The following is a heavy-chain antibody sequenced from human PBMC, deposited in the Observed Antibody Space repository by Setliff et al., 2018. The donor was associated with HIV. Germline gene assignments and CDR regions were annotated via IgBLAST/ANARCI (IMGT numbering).Heavy chain of an antibody. CDR1: GFRVTDTY. V-gene: IGHV3-66*02. CDR2: IYKAGKT. D-gene: IGHD1-26*01. Sequence: GGSLRLSCEASGFRVTDTYMAWVRQAPGKGLEWVTLIYKAGKTYYADFVKGRFTIARDDTKNTVSLQMTNLGTGDTAVYYCAKGGYGGSYYVADYWGQGTLVTVSS. J-gene: IGHJ4*02. CDR3: AKGGYGGSYYVADY.